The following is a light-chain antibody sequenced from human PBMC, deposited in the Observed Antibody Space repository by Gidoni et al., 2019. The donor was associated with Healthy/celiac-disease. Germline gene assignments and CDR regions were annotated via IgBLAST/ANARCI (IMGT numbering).Light chain of an antibody. CDR1: QSISSY. J-gene: IGKJ3*01. CDR3: QQSYSTPST. Sequence: IHMTQSPSSLSASVGDRVPITCRASQSISSYLNWYQQKPGKAPKLLIYAASSLQSGVPSRCSGSGSGTDFTLTISSLQPEDFATYYCQQSYSTPSTFXHXTKVEIK. CDR2: AAS. V-gene: IGKV1-39*01.